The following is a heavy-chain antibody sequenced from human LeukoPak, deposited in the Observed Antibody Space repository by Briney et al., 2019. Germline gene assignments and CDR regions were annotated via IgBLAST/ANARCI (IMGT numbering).Heavy chain of an antibody. CDR1: GYTFTSYY. CDR3: ARVSRATVTTKATSYAFDI. Sequence: ATVKVSCKASGYTFTSYYMHWVRQAPGQGLEWMGIINPSGGSTSYAQKFQGRVTMTRDTSTSTVYMELSSLRSEDTAVCYCARVSRATVTTKATSYAFDIWGQGTMVTVSS. D-gene: IGHD4-17*01. V-gene: IGHV1-46*01. J-gene: IGHJ3*02. CDR2: INPSGGST.